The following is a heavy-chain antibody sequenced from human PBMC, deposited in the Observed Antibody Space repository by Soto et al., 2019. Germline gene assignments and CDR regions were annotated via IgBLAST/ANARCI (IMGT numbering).Heavy chain of an antibody. J-gene: IGHJ6*03. CDR3: AHSLGYCSGGSCYYYYYYMDV. CDR1: GFSLSTSGVG. Sequence: SGPTLVKPPQTLTLTCTFSGFSLSTSGVGVGWIRQPPGKALEWLALIYWDDDKRYSPSLKSRLTITKDTSKNQVVLTMTNMDPVDTATYYCAHSLGYCSGGSCYYYYYYMDVWGKGTTVTVSS. D-gene: IGHD2-15*01. V-gene: IGHV2-5*02. CDR2: IYWDDDK.